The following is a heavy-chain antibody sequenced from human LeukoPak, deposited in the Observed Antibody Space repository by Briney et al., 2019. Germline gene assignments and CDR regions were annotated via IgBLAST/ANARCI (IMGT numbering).Heavy chain of an antibody. V-gene: IGHV3-23*01. Sequence: GGSLRLSCAASGFTFSSYAMSWVRQAPGKGLEWVSAISGSGGSTYYADSVKGRFTISRDNAKKSLYLQMNSLRAEDTAVYYCANSFGGVIAPEYWGQGTLVTVSS. D-gene: IGHD3-16*02. CDR1: GFTFSSYA. CDR3: ANSFGGVIAPEY. J-gene: IGHJ4*02. CDR2: ISGSGGST.